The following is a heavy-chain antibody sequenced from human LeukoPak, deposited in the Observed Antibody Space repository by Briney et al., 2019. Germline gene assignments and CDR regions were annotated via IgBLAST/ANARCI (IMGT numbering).Heavy chain of an antibody. D-gene: IGHD3-3*01. CDR3: AKDFWSGYHSGYFDY. CDR1: GFTFSTYG. CDR2: ISGNGVST. V-gene: IGHV3-23*01. J-gene: IGHJ4*02. Sequence: PGGSLRLSCAASGFTFSTYGMTWVRQAPGKGLEWVSAISGNGVSTYYADSVKGRFTISRDNSKNTLYLQMNSLRAEDTAVYYCAKDFWSGYHSGYFDYWGQGTLVTVSS.